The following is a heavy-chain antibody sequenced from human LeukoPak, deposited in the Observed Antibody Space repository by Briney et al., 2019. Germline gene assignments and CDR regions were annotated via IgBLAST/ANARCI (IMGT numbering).Heavy chain of an antibody. J-gene: IGHJ4*02. D-gene: IGHD2-15*01. Sequence: SEALSLTCAVYGGSFSGYYWSWIRQPPGKGLEWIGEINHSGSTNYNPSLKSRVTISVDTSKNQFSLKLSSVTAADTAVYYCARGYCSGGSCVTLDYWGQGTLVTVSS. V-gene: IGHV4-34*01. CDR3: ARGYCSGGSCVTLDY. CDR1: GGSFSGYY. CDR2: INHSGST.